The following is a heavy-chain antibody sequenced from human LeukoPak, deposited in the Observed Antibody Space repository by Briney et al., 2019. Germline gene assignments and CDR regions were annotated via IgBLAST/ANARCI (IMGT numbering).Heavy chain of an antibody. Sequence: NPGGSLRLSCAASGSNFSPYTLTWVRQAPGKGLEWVSSISSTSASIFYADSLKGRFTISRDNARNSLYLQMNSLRAEDTAVYYCARVLTIFGNYFDLWGRGTLVTVSS. CDR3: ARVLTIFGNYFDL. D-gene: IGHD3-3*01. V-gene: IGHV3-21*06. CDR2: ISSTSASI. J-gene: IGHJ2*01. CDR1: GSNFSPYT.